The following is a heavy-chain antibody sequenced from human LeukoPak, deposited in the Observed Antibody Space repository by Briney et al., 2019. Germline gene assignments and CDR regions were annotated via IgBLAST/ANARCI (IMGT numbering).Heavy chain of an antibody. D-gene: IGHD3-3*01. V-gene: IGHV3-23*01. CDR2: ISGRGSST. CDR3: AKEALHYDFWSGLSYYYYGMDV. CDR1: GFTFSRYA. J-gene: IGHJ6*02. Sequence: PGGSLRLSCAASGFTFSRYAMNWVRQAPGKGLEWVSGISGRGSSTYYADSVQGRFTISRDNSKNTLYLQMNSLRAEDTAVYYCAKEALHYDFWSGLSYYYYGMDVWGQGTTVTVS.